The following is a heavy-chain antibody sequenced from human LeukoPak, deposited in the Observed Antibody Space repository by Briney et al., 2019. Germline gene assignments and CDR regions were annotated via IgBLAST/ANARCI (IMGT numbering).Heavy chain of an antibody. CDR3: TTGRYDFWSGYSRFYYYYGMDV. D-gene: IGHD3-3*01. CDR2: IKSKTDGGTT. CDR1: GFTFSNAW. Sequence: GGSLRLSCAASGFTFSNAWMSWVRQAPGKGLEWVGRIKSKTDGGTTDYAAPVKGRFTISRDDSKNTLYLQMNSLKTEDTAVYYCTTGRYDFWSGYSRFYYYYGMDVWGQGTTVTVSS. J-gene: IGHJ6*02. V-gene: IGHV3-15*01.